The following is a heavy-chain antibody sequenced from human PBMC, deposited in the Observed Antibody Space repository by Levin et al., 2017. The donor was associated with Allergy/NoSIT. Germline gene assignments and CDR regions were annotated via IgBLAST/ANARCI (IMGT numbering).Heavy chain of an antibody. CDR3: TTTYYGSGSEYDY. CDR2: IKSKTDGGTT. CDR1: GFTFSKAW. Sequence: LSLTCAASGFTFSKAWMSWVRQAPGKGLEWVGRIKSKTDGGTTDYAAPVKGRFTISRDDSKNTLYLQMNSLKTEDTAVYYCTTTYYGSGSEYDYWGQGTLVTVSS. J-gene: IGHJ4*02. V-gene: IGHV3-15*01. D-gene: IGHD3-10*01.